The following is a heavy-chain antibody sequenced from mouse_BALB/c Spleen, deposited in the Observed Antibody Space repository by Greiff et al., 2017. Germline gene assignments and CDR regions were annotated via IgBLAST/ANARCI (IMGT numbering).Heavy chain of an antibody. D-gene: IGHD2-3*01. CDR2: IDPANGNT. J-gene: IGHJ2*01. CDR3: ARSGYDGYPFFDY. V-gene: IGHV14-3*02. CDR1: GFNIKDTY. Sequence: EVQLQQSGAELVKPGASVKLSCTASGFNIKDTYMHWVKQRPEQGLEWIGRIDPANGNTKYDPKFQGKATITADTSSNTAYLQLSSLTSEDTAVYYCARSGYDGYPFFDYWGQGTTLTVSS.